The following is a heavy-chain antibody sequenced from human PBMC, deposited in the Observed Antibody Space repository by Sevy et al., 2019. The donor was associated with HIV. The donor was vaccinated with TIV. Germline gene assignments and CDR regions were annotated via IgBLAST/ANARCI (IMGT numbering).Heavy chain of an antibody. D-gene: IGHD6-13*01. V-gene: IGHV3-30*02. J-gene: IGHJ6*03. CDR1: GFTFSSYG. Sequence: GGSLRLSCAASGFTFSSYGMDWIRQAPGKGLEWVAFIRYDGSSEYHADSVKGRFTISRDNSKNTLYLQMNSLRAEDTAVYYCAKSHIAAAGIGYTDVSGKWTTVTVSS. CDR2: IRYDGSSE. CDR3: AKSHIAAAGIGYTDV.